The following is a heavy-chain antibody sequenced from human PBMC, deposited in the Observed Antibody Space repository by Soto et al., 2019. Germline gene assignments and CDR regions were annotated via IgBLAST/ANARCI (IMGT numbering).Heavy chain of an antibody. CDR2: ISAYNGNT. J-gene: IGHJ3*02. CDR1: GYTFTGYY. CDR3: AREGGWNGAFDI. D-gene: IGHD1-1*01. V-gene: IGHV1-18*04. Sequence: ASVKVSCKASGYTFTGYYMHWVRQAPGQGLEWMGWISAYNGNTNYAQKLQGRVTMTTDTSTSTAYMELRSLRSDDTAVYYCAREGGWNGAFDIWGQGTMVTVSS.